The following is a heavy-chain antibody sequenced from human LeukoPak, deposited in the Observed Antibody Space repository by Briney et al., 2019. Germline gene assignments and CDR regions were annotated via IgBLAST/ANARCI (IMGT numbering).Heavy chain of an antibody. Sequence: GGSLRLSCAASGFTFSSYSMNWVRQAPGKGREWVSYISSSSSTIYYADSVKGRFTISRDNAKTSLYLQMNSLRAEDTAVYYCARDTVGATSVGDFDYWGQGTLVTVSS. CDR2: ISSSSSTI. CDR1: GFTFSSYS. CDR3: ARDTVGATSVGDFDY. J-gene: IGHJ4*02. V-gene: IGHV3-48*01. D-gene: IGHD1-26*01.